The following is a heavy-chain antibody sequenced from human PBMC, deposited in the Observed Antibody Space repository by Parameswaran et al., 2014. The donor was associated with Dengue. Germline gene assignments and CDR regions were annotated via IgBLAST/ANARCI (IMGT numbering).Heavy chain of an antibody. V-gene: IGHV1-69*06. D-gene: IGHD6-13*01. CDR2: IIPIFGTA. CDR3: ASRIAAAGGVHFDY. CDR1: GGTFSSYA. Sequence: VKVSCKASGGTFSSYAISWVRQAPGQGLEWMGGIIPIFGTANYAQKFQGRVTITADKSTSTAYMELSSLRSEDTAVYYCASRIAAAGGVHFDYWGQGTLVTVSS. J-gene: IGHJ4*02.